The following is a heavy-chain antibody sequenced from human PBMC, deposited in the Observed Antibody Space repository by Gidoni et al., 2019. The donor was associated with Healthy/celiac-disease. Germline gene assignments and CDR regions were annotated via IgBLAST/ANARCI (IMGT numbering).Heavy chain of an antibody. CDR2: IIPIFGTA. CDR3: ASFPRPSYYDIHEGYAEYFQH. D-gene: IGHD3-9*01. CDR1: GGTFSSYA. J-gene: IGHJ1*01. V-gene: IGHV1-69*01. Sequence: QSGAEVKKPGSSVKVSCKASGGTFSSYAISWVRQAPGQGLEWMGGIIPIFGTANYAQKFQGRVTITADESTSTAYMELSSLRSEDTAVYYCASFPRPSYYDIHEGYAEYFQHWGQGTLVTVSS.